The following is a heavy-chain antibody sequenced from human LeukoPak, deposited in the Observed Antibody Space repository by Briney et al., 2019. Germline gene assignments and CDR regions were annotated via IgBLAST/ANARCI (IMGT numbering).Heavy chain of an antibody. V-gene: IGHV3-15*01. CDR1: GFTLINAW. CDR3: TTDDFWSDYTVY. CDR2: IKSKTDGGTT. J-gene: IGHJ4*02. D-gene: IGHD3-3*01. Sequence: PGGSLRLYCAATGFTLINAWMSWVRQAPGKGLEWVGRIKSKTDGGTTDYAAPVKGRFTISRDDSKNTLYLQMNSLKTEDTAVYYCTTDDFWSDYTVYWGQGTLVTVSS.